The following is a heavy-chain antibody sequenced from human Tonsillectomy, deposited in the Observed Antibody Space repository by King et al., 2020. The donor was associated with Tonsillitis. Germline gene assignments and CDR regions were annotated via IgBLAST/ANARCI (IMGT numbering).Heavy chain of an antibody. CDR1: EYSFTNYW. CDR3: ARQIGWDMFRGRPYYYMDV. CDR2: IDPTDSYT. Sequence: EVQLVESGAEVKKPGESLRISCKGFEYSFTNYWISWVRQMPGKGLEWVGRIDPTDSYTNYSPYFQGHVTISADKSITTAYLQWSSLKAQDTATYFCARQIGWDMFRGRPYYYMDVGGKGTTVTVPS. D-gene: IGHD3-10*01. V-gene: IGHV5-10-1*03. J-gene: IGHJ6*03.